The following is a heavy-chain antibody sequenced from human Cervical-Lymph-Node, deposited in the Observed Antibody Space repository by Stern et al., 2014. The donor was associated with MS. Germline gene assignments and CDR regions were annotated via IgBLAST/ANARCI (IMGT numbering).Heavy chain of an antibody. D-gene: IGHD1-26*01. CDR2: MTPVIRTT. CDR3: ARGGGLVGYFDY. V-gene: IGHV1-69*06. CDR1: GDTFSSYA. Sequence: VHLAESGAEVKKPGSSVKVSCKASGDTFSSYAINWVRQVPGQGLEWMGGMTPVIRTTNYAQKFQGRVTITADKSTNTAYMELMTLRSEDTAVYYCARGGGLVGYFDYWGQGTLVSVYS. J-gene: IGHJ4*02.